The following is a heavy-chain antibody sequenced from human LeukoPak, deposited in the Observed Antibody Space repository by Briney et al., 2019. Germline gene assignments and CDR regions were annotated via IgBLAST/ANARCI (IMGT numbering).Heavy chain of an antibody. D-gene: IGHD6-6*01. V-gene: IGHV3-7*01. CDR2: IKQDGSEK. Sequence: GGSLRLSCAASGFTFSSYWMSWVRQAPGKGLEWVANIKQDGSEKYYVGSVKGRFTISRDNAKNSLYLQMNSLRAEDTAVYYCARDFEYSSSPADYYYYMDVWGKGTTVTVSS. CDR3: ARDFEYSSSPADYYYYMDV. CDR1: GFTFSSYW. J-gene: IGHJ6*03.